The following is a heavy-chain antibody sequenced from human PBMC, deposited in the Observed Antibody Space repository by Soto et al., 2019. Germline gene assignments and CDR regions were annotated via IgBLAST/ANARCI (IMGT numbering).Heavy chain of an antibody. CDR2: FNPTSGST. CDR3: ARDLAAGDY. V-gene: IGHV1-46*01. Sequence: ASVKVSCKASGGTFSSYAISCVRQAPGQGLEWMGIFNPTSGSTNYAQKFQGRVTLTMDTSTRTVYMELSSLRFDDTAVYYCARDLAAGDYWGQGTLVTVSS. D-gene: IGHD6-13*01. J-gene: IGHJ4*02. CDR1: GGTFSSYA.